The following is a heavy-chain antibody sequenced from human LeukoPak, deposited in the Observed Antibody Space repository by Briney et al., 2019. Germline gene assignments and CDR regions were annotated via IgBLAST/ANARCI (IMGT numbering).Heavy chain of an antibody. D-gene: IGHD3-10*01. J-gene: IGHJ6*03. V-gene: IGHV1-2*06. CDR2: INPNSGGT. CDR1: GYTFTGYY. Sequence: ASVKISCKASGYTFTGYYMHWVRQAPGQGLEWMGRINPNSGGTNYAQKFQGRVTMTRDTSISTAYMELSRLRSDDTAVYYCARLGSYGSGSTPFYYYYMDVWGKGTTVTVSS. CDR3: ARLGSYGSGSTPFYYYYMDV.